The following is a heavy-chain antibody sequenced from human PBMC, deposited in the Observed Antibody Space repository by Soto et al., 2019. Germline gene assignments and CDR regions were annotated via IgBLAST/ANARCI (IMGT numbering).Heavy chain of an antibody. Sequence: GGSLRLSCSASGFTFSSYAMHWVRQAPGKGLEYVSAISSNGGSTYYADSVKGRFTISRDNSKNTLYLQMGSLRAEDTAVYYCVKDSRESIWFGESSFDYWGQGTLVTVSS. CDR1: GFTFSSYA. J-gene: IGHJ4*02. CDR2: ISSNGGST. V-gene: IGHV3-64D*06. CDR3: VKDSRESIWFGESSFDY. D-gene: IGHD3-10*01.